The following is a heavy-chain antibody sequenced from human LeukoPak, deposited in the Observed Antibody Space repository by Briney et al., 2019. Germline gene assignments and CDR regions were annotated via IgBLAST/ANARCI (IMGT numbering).Heavy chain of an antibody. V-gene: IGHV3-48*01. Sequence: PGGSLRLSCAASGFTFSSYSMNWVRQAPGKGPEWVSYISSSSSTIYYADSVKGRFTISRDNAKNSLYLQMNSLRAEDTAVYYCARDGGGGVVVVPAAELGFQHWGLGTLVTVSS. CDR1: GFTFSSYS. D-gene: IGHD2-2*01. J-gene: IGHJ1*01. CDR2: ISSSSSTI. CDR3: ARDGGGGVVVVPAAELGFQH.